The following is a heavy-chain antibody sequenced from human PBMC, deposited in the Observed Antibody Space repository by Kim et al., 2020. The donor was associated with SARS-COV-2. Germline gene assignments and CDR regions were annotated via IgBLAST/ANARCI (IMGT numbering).Heavy chain of an antibody. D-gene: IGHD1-26*01. Sequence: ASVKVSCKTSGYTFTSYHMYWVRQAPGQRLEWMGWINPNSGGTNYAQKFQVRVTMTRDTSISTAYMELSRLTSDDTAVYYCARGYSGGAATNYEYFRRWGRGTLVTVSS. J-gene: IGHJ1*01. CDR2: INPNSGGT. CDR3: ARGYSGGAATNYEYFRR. V-gene: IGHV1-2*02. CDR1: GYTFTSYH.